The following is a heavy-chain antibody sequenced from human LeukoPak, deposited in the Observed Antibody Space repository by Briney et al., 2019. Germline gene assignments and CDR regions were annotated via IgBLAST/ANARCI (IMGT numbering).Heavy chain of an antibody. J-gene: IGHJ6*02. CDR2: IYPGDSDT. CDR1: GYSFTSYW. CDR3: ARRDGYCSSSSCYADYYYGMDV. V-gene: IGHV5-51*01. Sequence: GESLQISCKGSGYSFTSYWIGWVRQMPGKGLEWMGIIYPGDSDTTYSPSFQGQVTISADKSISTAYLQWSSLKASDTAMYYCARRDGYCSSSSCYADYYYGMDVWGQGTTVTVSS. D-gene: IGHD2-2*01.